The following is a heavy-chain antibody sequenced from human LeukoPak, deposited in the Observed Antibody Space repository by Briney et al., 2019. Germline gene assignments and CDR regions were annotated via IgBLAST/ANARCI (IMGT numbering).Heavy chain of an antibody. CDR3: TRDYSSCPDY. CDR2: INTDGSST. D-gene: IGHD6-13*01. Sequence: GGSLSLSCTASGFTFRTYWMHWVRHAPGKGLVWVSRINTDGSSTTYADSVKGRFTISRDNAKNTLYLQMNSLRAEDTAVYYCTRDYSSCPDYWGQGTLVTVSS. V-gene: IGHV3-74*01. J-gene: IGHJ4*02. CDR1: GFTFRTYW.